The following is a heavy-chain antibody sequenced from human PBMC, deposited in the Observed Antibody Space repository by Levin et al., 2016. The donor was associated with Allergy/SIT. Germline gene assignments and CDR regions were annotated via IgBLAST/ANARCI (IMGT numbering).Heavy chain of an antibody. CDR3: ARIVVVPAAIEKVKVKVYYYYMDV. V-gene: IGHV4-30-2*01. CDR2: IYHSGST. D-gene: IGHD2-2*02. J-gene: IGHJ6*03. Sequence: SETLSLTCAVSGGSISSGGYSWSWIRQPPGKGLEWIGYIYHSGSTYYNPSLKSRVTISVDRSKNQFSLKLSSVTAADTAVYYCARIVVVPAAIEKVKVKVYYYYMDVWGKGTTVTVSS. CDR1: GGSISSGGYS.